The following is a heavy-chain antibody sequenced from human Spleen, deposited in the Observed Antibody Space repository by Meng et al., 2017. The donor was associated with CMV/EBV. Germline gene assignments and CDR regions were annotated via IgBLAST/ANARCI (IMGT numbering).Heavy chain of an antibody. CDR2: INANSGDT. D-gene: IGHD6-6*01. V-gene: IGHV1-2*02. J-gene: IGHJ4*02. CDR3: ASESSSDDY. Sequence: ASVKVSCKASGYTFTGYYMHCVRQAPGQGLEWMAWINANSGDTNYARKFQGRVTMTRDTSISTAYMELSRLRSDDTAVYYCASESSSDDYWGQGTLVTVSS. CDR1: GYTFTGYY.